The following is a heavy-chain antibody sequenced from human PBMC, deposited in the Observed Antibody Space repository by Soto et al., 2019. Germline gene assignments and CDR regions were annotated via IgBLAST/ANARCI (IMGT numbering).Heavy chain of an antibody. D-gene: IGHD2-2*02. J-gene: IGHJ5*02. CDR3: ARGFRAYNH. Sequence: HPGGSLRLSCAASGFTVSTNYMSWVRQAPGKGLEWVSVVYSDGGTYYADSVKGRFTISRDNSKNTLYLQMNSLRAEDTAVYYCARGFRAYNHWGQGTLVTVSS. CDR1: GFTVSTNY. CDR2: VYSDGGT. V-gene: IGHV3-53*01.